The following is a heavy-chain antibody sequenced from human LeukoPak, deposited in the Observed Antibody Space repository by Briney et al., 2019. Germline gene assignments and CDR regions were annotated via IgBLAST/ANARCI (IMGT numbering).Heavy chain of an antibody. D-gene: IGHD2-2*01. CDR3: ARDLDCGSTSCAIPFDAFDI. CDR1: GGTFSSYA. J-gene: IGHJ3*02. CDR2: IIPIFGTA. Sequence: SVKVSCKASGGTFSSYAISWVRQAPGQGLEWMGGIIPIFGTANYAQKFQGRVTITADESTSTAYMELSSLRSEDTAVYYCARDLDCGSTSCAIPFDAFDIWGQGTMVTVSS. V-gene: IGHV1-69*13.